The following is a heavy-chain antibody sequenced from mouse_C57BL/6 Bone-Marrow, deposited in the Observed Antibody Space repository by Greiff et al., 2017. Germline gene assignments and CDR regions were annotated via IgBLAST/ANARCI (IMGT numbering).Heavy chain of an antibody. CDR1: DFNIKDDY. V-gene: IGHV14-4*01. D-gene: IGHD1-1*01. Sequence: VHVKQSGAELVRPGASVKLSCTASDFNIKDDYMHWVKQRPEQGLEWIGWIDPENGDTEYASKFQGKATITADTSSNTAYLQLSSLTSEDTAVYYCTTGYGSYYYAMDYWGQGTSVTVSA. CDR3: TTGYGSYYYAMDY. J-gene: IGHJ4*01. CDR2: IDPENGDT.